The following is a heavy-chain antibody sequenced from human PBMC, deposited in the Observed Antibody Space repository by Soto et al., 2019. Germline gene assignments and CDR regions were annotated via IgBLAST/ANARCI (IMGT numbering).Heavy chain of an antibody. Sequence: SGGSLRLSCAASGFTFSNAWMSWVRQAPGKGLEWVGRIKSKTDGGTTDYAAPVKGRFTISRDDSKNTLYLQMNSLKTEDTAVYYCTTLSYGDYDHWYFDLWGRGTLVTVSS. CDR3: TTLSYGDYDHWYFDL. D-gene: IGHD4-17*01. CDR2: IKSKTDGGTT. V-gene: IGHV3-15*01. J-gene: IGHJ2*01. CDR1: GFTFSNAW.